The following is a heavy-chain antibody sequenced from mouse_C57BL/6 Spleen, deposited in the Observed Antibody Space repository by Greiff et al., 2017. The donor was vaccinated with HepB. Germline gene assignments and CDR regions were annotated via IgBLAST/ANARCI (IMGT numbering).Heavy chain of an antibody. CDR1: GYSFTGYY. V-gene: IGHV1-42*01. Sequence: EVQLQQSGPELVKPGASVKISCKASGYSFTGYYMNWVKQSSEKSLEWIGEINPSTSGTTYNQKFKAKATLTVDKSSSTAYMQLKSLTSEDSAVYYCARNWYFDVWGTGTTVTVSS. CDR3: ARNWYFDV. J-gene: IGHJ1*03. CDR2: INPSTSGT.